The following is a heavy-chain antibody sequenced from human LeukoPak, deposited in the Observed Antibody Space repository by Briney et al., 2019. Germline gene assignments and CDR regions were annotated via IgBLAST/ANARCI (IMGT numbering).Heavy chain of an antibody. D-gene: IGHD6-19*01. CDR3: AKPPGYSSGWYFYY. Sequence: GGSLRLSCAASGFTFSSYAVSWVRQAPGKGLEWVSAISGSGGSTYYADSVKGRFTISRDNSKNTLYLQMNSLRAEDTAVYYCAKPPGYSSGWYFYYWGQGTMVTVSS. J-gene: IGHJ4*02. CDR2: ISGSGGST. V-gene: IGHV3-23*01. CDR1: GFTFSSYA.